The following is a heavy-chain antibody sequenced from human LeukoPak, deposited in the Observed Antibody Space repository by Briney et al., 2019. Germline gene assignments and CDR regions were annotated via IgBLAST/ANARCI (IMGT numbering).Heavy chain of an antibody. V-gene: IGHV1-46*01. CDR3: ARRKVVVIARYYYYYYGMDV. J-gene: IGHJ6*02. D-gene: IGHD3-22*01. CDR2: INPSGGST. Sequence: ASVKVSCKASGYTFTSYYMHWVRQAPGQGIEWMGIINPSGGSTSYAQKFQGRVTMTRDTSTSTVYMELSSLRSGDTAVYYCARRKVVVIARYYYYYYGMDVWGQGTTVTVSS. CDR1: GYTFTSYY.